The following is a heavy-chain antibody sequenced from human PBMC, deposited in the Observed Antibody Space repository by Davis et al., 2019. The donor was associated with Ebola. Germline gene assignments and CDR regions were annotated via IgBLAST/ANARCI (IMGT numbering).Heavy chain of an antibody. CDR1: GGSISSSSYY. CDR3: ARDQLYYDSSGYYPPDAFDI. D-gene: IGHD3-22*01. J-gene: IGHJ3*02. V-gene: IGHV4-61*01. CDR2: IYYSGST. Sequence: SETLSLTCTVSGGSISSSSYYWSWIRQPPGKGLEWIGYIYYSGSTNYNPSLKSRVTISVDTSKNQFSLKLSSVTAADTAVYYCARDQLYYDSSGYYPPDAFDIWGQGTMVTVSS.